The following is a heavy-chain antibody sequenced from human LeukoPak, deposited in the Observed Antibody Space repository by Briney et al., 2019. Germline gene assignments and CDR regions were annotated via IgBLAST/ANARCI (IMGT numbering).Heavy chain of an antibody. V-gene: IGHV3-21*01. Sequence: GGSLRLSCAASGFTFSSYSMNWVRQAPGKGLEWVSSISSSSSYIYYADSVKGRFTISRDNAKNSLYLQMNSLRAEDTAVYYCARDWRGPYCSGGSCYPRYMDVWGQGTLVTVSS. CDR3: ARDWRGPYCSGGSCYPRYMDV. D-gene: IGHD2-15*01. CDR2: ISSSSSYI. J-gene: IGHJ4*02. CDR1: GFTFSSYS.